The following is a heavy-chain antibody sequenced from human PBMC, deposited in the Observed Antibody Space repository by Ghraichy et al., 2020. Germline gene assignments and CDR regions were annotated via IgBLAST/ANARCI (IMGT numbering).Heavy chain of an antibody. Sequence: SETLSLTCAVSGYFISSGYYWGCTRQPPEKGLEWIGSIYHTGSTYNNPSRKSRVTISVEIPNNQLTLKLSSVTAADTAVYYCVRDGAAGDLDSWGQGILVNVSS. CDR2: IYHTGST. V-gene: IGHV4-38-2*02. CDR3: VRDGAAGDLDS. J-gene: IGHJ4*02. CDR1: GYFISSGYY. D-gene: IGHD7-27*01.